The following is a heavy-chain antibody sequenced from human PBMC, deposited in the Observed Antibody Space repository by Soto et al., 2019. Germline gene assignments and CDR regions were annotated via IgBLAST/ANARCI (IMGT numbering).Heavy chain of an antibody. CDR3: AREGALGGPNWFDP. CDR2: INTGNART. D-gene: IGHD3-16*01. J-gene: IGHJ5*02. CDR1: GYTFANYA. V-gene: IGHV1-3*04. Sequence: QVQLVQSGAEVKKPGASVKLSCNASGYTFANYALHWLRQAPGQRLEWMGWINTGNARTQYSQTFQDRITITRDTSATTAYMELGSLASEDTAVYYCAREGALGGPNWFDPWGQGTLVTVSS.